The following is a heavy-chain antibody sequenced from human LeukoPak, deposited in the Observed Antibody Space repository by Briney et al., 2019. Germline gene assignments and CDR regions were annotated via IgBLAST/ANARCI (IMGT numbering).Heavy chain of an antibody. Sequence: GGSLRLSCAASGFTFSNYWMHWVRQAPGKGLVWVSRMNSDGSTTAYADSVKGRFTISRDNAKNSLYLQMNSLRDEDTAVYYCARANMGFDYWGQGTLVTVSS. V-gene: IGHV3-74*01. D-gene: IGHD1-26*01. J-gene: IGHJ4*02. CDR3: ARANMGFDY. CDR1: GFTFSNYW. CDR2: MNSDGSTT.